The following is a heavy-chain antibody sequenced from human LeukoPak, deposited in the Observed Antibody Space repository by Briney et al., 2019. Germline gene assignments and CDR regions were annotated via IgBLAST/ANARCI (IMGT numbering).Heavy chain of an antibody. J-gene: IGHJ4*02. V-gene: IGHV3-23*01. D-gene: IGHD2-2*01. CDR2: ISGSGGST. CDR3: AKVRRIVNCSSTSCYFGYYFDY. Sequence: PGGSLRLSCAASGFTFSSYAMSWVRQAPGKGLEWVSAISGSGGSTYYAGSVKGRFTISRDNSKNTLYLQMNSLRAEDTAVYYCAKVRRIVNCSSTSCYFGYYFDYWGQGTLVTVSS. CDR1: GFTFSSYA.